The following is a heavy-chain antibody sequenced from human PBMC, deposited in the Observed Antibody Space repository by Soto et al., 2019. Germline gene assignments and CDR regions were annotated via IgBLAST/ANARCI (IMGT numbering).Heavy chain of an antibody. CDR2: IYYSECT. CDR1: GASVSSGSYY. Sequence: NPSETLSLTCTVSGASVSSGSYYWSWIRQPPGKGLEWIGYIYYSECTNYNPSLKSRVSISVDTTKNQVSLKLSSVTAADTAVYFCGRLTDQYSSSWTFDYWGQGTLVTVSS. J-gene: IGHJ4*02. D-gene: IGHD6-13*01. CDR3: GRLTDQYSSSWTFDY. V-gene: IGHV4-61*01.